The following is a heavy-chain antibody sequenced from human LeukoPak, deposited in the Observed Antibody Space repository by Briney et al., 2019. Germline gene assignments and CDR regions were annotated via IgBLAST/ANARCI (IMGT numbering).Heavy chain of an antibody. V-gene: IGHV3-23*01. CDR3: ARGPGLAMGKGYFDY. D-gene: IGHD5-18*01. CDR1: GFTFSTYA. CDR2: ISGSGGST. J-gene: IGHJ4*02. Sequence: GWSLRLSCAASGFTFSTYAMSWVRQAPGKGLEWASEISGSGGSTYYADSVKGRFTISRDNSKNTLYLEVNSLRTDDTAVYYCARGPGLAMGKGYFDYCGQGTLVTVSS.